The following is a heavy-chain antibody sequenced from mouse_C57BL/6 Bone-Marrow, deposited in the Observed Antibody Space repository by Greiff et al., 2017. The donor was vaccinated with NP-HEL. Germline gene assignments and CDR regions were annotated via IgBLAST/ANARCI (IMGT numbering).Heavy chain of an antibody. V-gene: IGHV1-55*01. CDR2: IYPGSGST. J-gene: IGHJ3*01. Sequence: QVQLKQPGAELVKPGASVKMSCKASGYTFTSYWITWVKQRPGQGLEWIGDIYPGSGSTNYNEKFKSKATLTVDTSSSTAYMQLSSLTSEDSAVYYCARLDGYYGEAWFAYWGQGTLVTVSA. D-gene: IGHD2-3*01. CDR1: GYTFTSYW. CDR3: ARLDGYYGEAWFAY.